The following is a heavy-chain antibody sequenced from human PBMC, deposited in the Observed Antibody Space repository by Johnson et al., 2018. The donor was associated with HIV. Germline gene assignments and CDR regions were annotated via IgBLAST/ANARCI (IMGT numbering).Heavy chain of an antibody. CDR3: ARECEPAGLAFDI. CDR1: GFTFSSYD. J-gene: IGHJ3*02. V-gene: IGHV3-30*03. CDR2: ISYDGSNT. D-gene: IGHD1-14*01. Sequence: VQLVESGGGLVQPGGSLRLSCAASGFTFSSYDMHWVRQAPGKGLEWVAVISYDGSNTYYGDSVKGRFTISRDNSKNTLYLQMNSLRAEDTAVYYCARECEPAGLAFDIWGQGTMVTVSS.